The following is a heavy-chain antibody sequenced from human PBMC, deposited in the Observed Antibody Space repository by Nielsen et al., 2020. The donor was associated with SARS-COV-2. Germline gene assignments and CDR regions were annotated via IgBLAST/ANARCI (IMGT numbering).Heavy chain of an antibody. J-gene: IGHJ6*03. Sequence: SVKVSCKASGGTFSSYAISWVRQAPGQGLEWMGRIIPILGIANYAQKFQGRVTITADESTSTAYMELSSLRSEDTAVYYCASYNWNDRYHYYYMDVWGKGTTVTVSS. CDR2: IIPILGIA. V-gene: IGHV1-69*04. CDR1: GGTFSSYA. CDR3: ASYNWNDRYHYYYMDV. D-gene: IGHD1-20*01.